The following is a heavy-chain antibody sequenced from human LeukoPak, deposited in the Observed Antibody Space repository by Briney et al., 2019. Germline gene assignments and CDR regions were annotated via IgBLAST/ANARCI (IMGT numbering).Heavy chain of an antibody. V-gene: IGHV3-66*01. J-gene: IGHJ6*03. CDR2: LYSGGST. D-gene: IGHD1-26*01. CDR1: EFTISSDY. CDR3: ARDRSGGSYPYYYYYYMDV. Sequence: GGSLRLSCAASEFTISSDYMSWVRQAPGKGLEWVSVLYSGGSTYYADSVKGRFTISRDNSKNTLYLQMNSLRAEDTAVYYCARDRSGGSYPYYYYYYMDVWGKGTTVTVSS.